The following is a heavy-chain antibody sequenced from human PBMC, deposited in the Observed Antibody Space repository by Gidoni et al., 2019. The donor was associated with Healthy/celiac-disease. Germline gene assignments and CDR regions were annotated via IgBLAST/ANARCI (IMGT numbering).Heavy chain of an antibody. V-gene: IGHV3-21*01. D-gene: IGHD6-13*01. J-gene: IGHJ4*02. CDR1: GFTFSSYS. CDR2: ISSSSSYI. CDR3: ARDLDAAAGPFDY. Sequence: EVQLVESGGGLVKPGGSLRLSCAASGFTFSSYSMNWVRQAPGKGLEWVSSISSSSSYIYYADSVKGRFTISRDNAKNSLYLQMNSLRAEDTAVYYCARDLDAAAGPFDYWGQGTLVTVSS.